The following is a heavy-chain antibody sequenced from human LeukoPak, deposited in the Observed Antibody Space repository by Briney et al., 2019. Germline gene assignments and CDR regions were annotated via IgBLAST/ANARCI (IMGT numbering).Heavy chain of an antibody. V-gene: IGHV1-69*05. CDR1: GGTFSSYA. J-gene: IGHJ3*02. CDR2: IVPIFGTT. Sequence: SVKVSCKASGGTFSSYAINWVRQAPGQGLGWMGRIVPIFGTTNYAQKFQGRVTITTDESTSTAYMELSSLRSEDTAVYYCARDRGERGSSWSLPAHGFDIWGQGTMVTVSS. CDR3: ARDRGERGSSWSLPAHGFDI. D-gene: IGHD6-13*01.